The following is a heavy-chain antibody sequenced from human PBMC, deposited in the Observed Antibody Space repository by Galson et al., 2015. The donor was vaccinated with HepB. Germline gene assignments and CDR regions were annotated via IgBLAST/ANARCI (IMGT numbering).Heavy chain of an antibody. CDR2: ISNNNGYI. V-gene: IGHV3-21*06. Sequence: SLRLSCAASGISFSSHSMSWVRQAPGKGLEWVSIISNNNGYIYYADSVKGRFTVSSDNARISLFLQMNSLRPDDTAVYYCARSTLNIFGTMIKPLDYWGPGTQVIVSS. CDR3: ARSTLNIFGTMIKPLDY. D-gene: IGHD3-3*02. CDR1: GISFSSHS. J-gene: IGHJ4*02.